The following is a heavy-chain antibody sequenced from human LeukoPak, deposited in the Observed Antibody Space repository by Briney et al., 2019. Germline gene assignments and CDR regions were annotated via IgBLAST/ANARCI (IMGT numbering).Heavy chain of an antibody. Sequence: GGSLRLSCAASGFTFSSYWMSWVRQAPGKGLEWVANIKQDGSEKYYVDSVKGRFTISRDNAKNSLYLQMNSLRAEDTAVYYCARVMVGATRSPPAPPYYYYYGMDVWGQGTTVTVSS. CDR1: GFTFSSYW. D-gene: IGHD1-26*01. J-gene: IGHJ6*02. V-gene: IGHV3-7*01. CDR2: IKQDGSEK. CDR3: ARVMVGATRSPPAPPYYYYYGMDV.